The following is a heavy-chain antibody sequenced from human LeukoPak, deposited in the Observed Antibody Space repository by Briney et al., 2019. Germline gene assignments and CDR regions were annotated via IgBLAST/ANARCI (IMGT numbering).Heavy chain of an antibody. J-gene: IGHJ4*02. Sequence: ASVKVSCKASGYTFTSYYMHWVRQAPGQGLEWMGIINPSGGSTSYAQKFQGRVTMTRDMSTSTVYMELSSLRSDDTAVYYCARDVGEYCSSTNCYASNYWGQGTLVTVSS. V-gene: IGHV1-46*01. CDR1: GYTFTSYY. CDR2: INPSGGST. CDR3: ARDVGEYCSSTNCYASNY. D-gene: IGHD2-2*01.